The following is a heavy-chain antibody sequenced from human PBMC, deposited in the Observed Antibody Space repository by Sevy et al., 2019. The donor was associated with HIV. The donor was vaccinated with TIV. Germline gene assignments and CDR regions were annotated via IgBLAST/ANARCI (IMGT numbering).Heavy chain of an antibody. D-gene: IGHD4-17*01. J-gene: IGHJ4*02. Sequence: GGSLRLSCAASGFTFSTYWMTWVRQAPGTGLEWVANIKYDGSEKYYVDSVKGRFTISRDNAKNSLYLRMNSLRAEDTAVYYCARDLAHGSEDYGDYYFDYWGQGTLVTVSS. V-gene: IGHV3-7*01. CDR1: GFTFSTYW. CDR2: IKYDGSEK. CDR3: ARDLAHGSEDYGDYYFDY.